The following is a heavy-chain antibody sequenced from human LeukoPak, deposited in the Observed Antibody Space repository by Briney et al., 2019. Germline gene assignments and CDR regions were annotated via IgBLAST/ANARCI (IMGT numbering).Heavy chain of an antibody. Sequence: GSLRLSCAASGFTFSSYAMSWVRHAPGKGLEWGSAISGSGGSTYYADSVKGRFTISRDNSKNTLYLQTNSLRAEDTAVYYCAKDFRNAAAGTVDYWGQGTLVTVSS. J-gene: IGHJ4*02. CDR2: ISGSGGST. V-gene: IGHV3-23*01. CDR1: GFTFSSYA. D-gene: IGHD6-13*01. CDR3: AKDFRNAAAGTVDY.